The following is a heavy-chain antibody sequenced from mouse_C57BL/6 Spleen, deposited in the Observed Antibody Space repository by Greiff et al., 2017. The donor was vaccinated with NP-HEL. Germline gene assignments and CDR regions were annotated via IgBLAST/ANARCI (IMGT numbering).Heavy chain of an antibody. CDR2: IDPENGDT. Sequence: EVQLKESGAELVRPGASVKLSCTASGFNIKDDYMHWVKQRPEQGLEWIGWIDPENGDTEYASKFQGKATITADTSSNTAYLQLSSLTSEDTAVYYCTRLRLLYYYAMDYWGQGTSVTVSS. V-gene: IGHV14-4*01. D-gene: IGHD3-2*02. CDR3: TRLRLLYYYAMDY. CDR1: GFNIKDDY. J-gene: IGHJ4*01.